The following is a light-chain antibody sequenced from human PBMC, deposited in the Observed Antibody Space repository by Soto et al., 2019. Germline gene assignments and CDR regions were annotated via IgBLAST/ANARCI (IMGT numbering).Light chain of an antibody. CDR3: QTWDSGSYVV. CDR1: KLGDKY. CDR2: QDT. V-gene: IGLV3-1*01. J-gene: IGLJ2*01. Sequence: SYELTQPPSLSVSPGQTASISCSGDKLGDKYARWYQQKPGQSPVLVIYQDTKRPSGIPERFSGSNSGNTATMTISGTLAFEEADYCCQTWDSGSYVVFGGGTKLTVL.